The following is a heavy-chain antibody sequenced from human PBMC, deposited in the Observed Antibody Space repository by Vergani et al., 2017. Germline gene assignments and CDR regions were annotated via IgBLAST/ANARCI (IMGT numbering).Heavy chain of an antibody. D-gene: IGHD2-21*02. CDR3: ARQFCGGDCNSFRADFFQH. CDR1: GGSFSGYY. J-gene: IGHJ1*01. V-gene: IGHV4-34*01. Sequence: QVQLQQWGAGLLKPSETLSLTCAVYGGSFSGYYWSWIRQPPGKGLEWIGSIYHRGYAYYNPSLKSRVTISVDTSKNQFSLQLNSVTAADTAFYYCARQFCGGDCNSFRADFFQHWGQGALLTVSS. CDR2: IYHRGYA.